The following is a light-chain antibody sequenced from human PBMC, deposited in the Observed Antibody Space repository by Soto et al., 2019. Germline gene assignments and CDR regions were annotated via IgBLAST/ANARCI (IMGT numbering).Light chain of an antibody. CDR3: SAYATGRAFGPVV. J-gene: IGLJ2*01. V-gene: IGLV2-23*03. CDR2: EGT. Sequence: QSALTQPASVSGSPGQSITISCTGNSSDVGSYNLVSWYQHHSGKAPKLMIYEGTKRPSGVSNRFSGCKSGNTASLTISGFQAEGDADYYCSAYATGRAFGPVVFGGGTKVTVL. CDR1: SSDVGSYNL.